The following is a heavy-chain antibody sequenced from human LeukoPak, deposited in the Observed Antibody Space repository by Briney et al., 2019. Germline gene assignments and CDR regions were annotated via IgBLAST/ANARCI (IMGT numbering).Heavy chain of an antibody. D-gene: IGHD6-19*01. CDR3: ARGGSS. V-gene: IGHV3-30-3*01. CDR2: ISYDGSNK. J-gene: IGHJ5*02. Sequence: GGSLRLSCAASGFTFSSYAMHWVRQAPGKGLEWVAVISYDGSNKYYADSVKGRFTISRDNSKNTLYLQTNSLRAEDTAVYYCARGGSSWGQGTLVTVSS. CDR1: GFTFSSYA.